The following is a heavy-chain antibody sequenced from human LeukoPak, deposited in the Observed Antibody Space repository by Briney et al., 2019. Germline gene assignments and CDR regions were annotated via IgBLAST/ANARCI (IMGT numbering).Heavy chain of an antibody. V-gene: IGHV1-2*06. CDR1: GYTFTCYR. D-gene: IGHD6-13*01. CDR2: INPYSGDT. CDR3: ARDQGSLTRSWYTGY. J-gene: IGHJ4*02. Sequence: ASVKVSCKASGYTFTCYRIHWVRQAPGQGLEWMGRINPYSGDTNFAQKFQGRVTMTRDTSITTAYMDLSSLTPDDTAVYFCARDQGSLTRSWYTGYWGQGTQVTVSS.